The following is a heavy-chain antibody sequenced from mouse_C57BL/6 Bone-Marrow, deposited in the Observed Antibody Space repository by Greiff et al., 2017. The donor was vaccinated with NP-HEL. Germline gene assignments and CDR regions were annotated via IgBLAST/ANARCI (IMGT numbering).Heavy chain of an antibody. CDR1: GYTFTDYN. V-gene: IGHV1-18*01. CDR2: INPNNGGT. D-gene: IGHD1-1*01. J-gene: IGHJ4*01. CDR3: ARSLLLRYAMDY. Sequence: EVKLMESGPELVKPGASVKIPCKASGYTFTDYNMDWVKQSHGKSLEWIGDINPNNGGTIYNQKFKGKATLTVDKSSSTAYMELRSLTSEDTAVYYCARSLLLRYAMDYWGQGTSVTVSS.